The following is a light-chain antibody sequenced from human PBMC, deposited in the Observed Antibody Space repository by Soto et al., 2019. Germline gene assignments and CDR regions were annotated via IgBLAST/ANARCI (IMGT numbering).Light chain of an antibody. CDR2: GAS. Sequence: RLTPSPATLSASERDRDSISCRASRDIDNHVACYQQKAGTGPKLLIFGASTLHSGVPSRFSASGSGTTFILTIRSWQPEEVATYDCKAYDKAPWTVGAGTKV. CDR1: RDIDNH. V-gene: IGKV1-27*01. J-gene: IGKJ1*01. CDR3: KAYDKAPWT.